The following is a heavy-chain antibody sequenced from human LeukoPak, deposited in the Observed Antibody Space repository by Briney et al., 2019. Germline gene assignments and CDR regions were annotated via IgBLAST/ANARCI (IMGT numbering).Heavy chain of an antibody. J-gene: IGHJ6*03. CDR1: GDTFSSYA. CDR2: IIPIFGTA. Sequence: GASVKVSCKASGDTFSSYAISWVRQAPGQGLEWMGGIIPIFGTANYAQKFQGRVTITADKSTSTAYMELSSLRSEDTAVYYCAREFSSGWSYYYYYYMDVWGKGTTVTVSS. CDR3: AREFSSGWSYYYYYYMDV. D-gene: IGHD6-19*01. V-gene: IGHV1-69*06.